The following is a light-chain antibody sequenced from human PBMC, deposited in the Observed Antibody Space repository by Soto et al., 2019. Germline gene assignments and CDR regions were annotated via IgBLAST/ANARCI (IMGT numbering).Light chain of an antibody. J-gene: IGLJ1*01. CDR1: SSDVGAYNS. V-gene: IGLV2-14*01. CDR2: DVS. CDR3: NSYTSSSTLV. Sequence: QSALTQPASVSGSPGQSITISCTGTSSDVGAYNSVAWYQHNPGKAPKLMIYDVSNRPSGVSSRFSGSKSGNTASLSISGLQAEDEADYYCNSYTSSSTLVFGTGTKLTVL.